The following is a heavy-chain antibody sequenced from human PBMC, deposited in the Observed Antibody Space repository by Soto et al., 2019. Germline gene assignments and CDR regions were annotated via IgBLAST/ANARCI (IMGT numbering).Heavy chain of an antibody. CDR2: TSYDGSNK. Sequence: GGSLRLSCVASGFTFSSYALHWVRQAPGKGLEWVAVTSYDGSNKYYEDSVEGRFTISRDNSKNTLYLQTSSLTPEDTAMYYCARDWEASATGLIDSWGQGTLVTVSS. CDR1: GFTFSSYA. V-gene: IGHV3-30-3*01. D-gene: IGHD3-9*01. J-gene: IGHJ4*02. CDR3: ARDWEASATGLIDS.